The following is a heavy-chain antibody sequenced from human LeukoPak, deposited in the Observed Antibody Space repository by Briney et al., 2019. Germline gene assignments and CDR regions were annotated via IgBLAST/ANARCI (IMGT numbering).Heavy chain of an antibody. D-gene: IGHD2-15*01. Sequence: SETLSLTCTVSGGSISSGGYYWSWIRQPPGKGLEWIGYIYHSGSTYYNPSLKSRVTISVDRSKNQFSLKLSSVTAADTAVYYCAIYELGYCSGGSCYEAFDLWGRGTLVTVSS. V-gene: IGHV4-30-2*01. CDR1: GGSISSGGYY. J-gene: IGHJ2*01. CDR3: AIYELGYCSGGSCYEAFDL. CDR2: IYHSGST.